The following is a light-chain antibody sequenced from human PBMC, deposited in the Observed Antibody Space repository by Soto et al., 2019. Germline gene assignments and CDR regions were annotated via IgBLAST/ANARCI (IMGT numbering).Light chain of an antibody. CDR2: KAS. Sequence: DSPMNQSPSTMSASVGDRVTITCRASQSISSWLAWYQQKPGKAPNLLIYKASSLESGVPSRFSGSGSGTEFTLTISSLQPDDFATYYCQQYNSYPLTFGGGTKVEIK. CDR1: QSISSW. V-gene: IGKV1-5*03. J-gene: IGKJ4*01. CDR3: QQYNSYPLT.